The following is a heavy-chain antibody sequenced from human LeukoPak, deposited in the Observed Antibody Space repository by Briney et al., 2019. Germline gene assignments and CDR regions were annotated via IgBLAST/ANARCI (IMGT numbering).Heavy chain of an antibody. Sequence: SETLSLTCTVSGVSISGYYWIWIRQSPGRGLEYIGSIYYRESFSYGGTTFYNPSLQSRVTISVDTSKNAFSLRLTSVTAADTAVYFCARQISGNKDYWGQGTLVTVSS. D-gene: IGHD1/OR15-1a*01. CDR1: GVSISGYY. CDR2: IYYRESFSYGGTT. J-gene: IGHJ4*02. V-gene: IGHV4-59*05. CDR3: ARQISGNKDY.